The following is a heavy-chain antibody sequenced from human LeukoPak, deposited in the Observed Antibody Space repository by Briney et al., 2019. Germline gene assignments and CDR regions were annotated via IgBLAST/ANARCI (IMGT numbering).Heavy chain of an antibody. V-gene: IGHV3-33*06. CDR2: IWYDGSNK. Sequence: GRSLRLSCAASGFTFSSYGMHWVRQAPGKGLEWVAVIWYDGSNKYYADSVKGRFTISRDNSKNTLHLQMNSLRAEDTAVYYCAKEVQENWFDPWGQGTLVTVSS. D-gene: IGHD1-1*01. J-gene: IGHJ5*02. CDR3: AKEVQENWFDP. CDR1: GFTFSSYG.